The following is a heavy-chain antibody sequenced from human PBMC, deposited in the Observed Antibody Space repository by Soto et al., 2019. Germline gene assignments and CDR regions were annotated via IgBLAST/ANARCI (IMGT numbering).Heavy chain of an antibody. Sequence: ASVKVSCKASGYTFTSYDINWVRQATGQGLEWMGWMNPNSGNTGYTQKFQGRVTMTRNTSISTAYMELSSLRSEDTAVYYCATRDRYFDWLLLGDDAFDIWGQGTMVTVSS. CDR2: MNPNSGNT. CDR1: GYTFTSYD. CDR3: ATRDRYFDWLLLGDDAFDI. J-gene: IGHJ3*02. D-gene: IGHD3-9*01. V-gene: IGHV1-8*01.